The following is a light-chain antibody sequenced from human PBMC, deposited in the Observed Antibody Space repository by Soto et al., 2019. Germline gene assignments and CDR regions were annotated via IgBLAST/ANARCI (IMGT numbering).Light chain of an antibody. CDR3: QQYGSSGK. V-gene: IGKV3-20*01. CDR1: QSVSSN. J-gene: IGKJ1*01. CDR2: GAS. Sequence: ELVMTQSPATLSAPPGERATLSCGASQSVSSNLVWYQQTPGQAPRLLIYGASSRATGIPDRFSGSGSGKDFTLTISRLEPEDFAVYYCQQYGSSGKFGQGTKVDIK.